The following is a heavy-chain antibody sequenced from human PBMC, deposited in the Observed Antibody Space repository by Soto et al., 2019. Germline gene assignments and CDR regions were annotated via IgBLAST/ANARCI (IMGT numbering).Heavy chain of an antibody. V-gene: IGHV1-8*01. CDR1: GYSFSYYR. Sequence: SVKVSCKASGYSFSYYRINWVRQAPGQALEWTGWMNPQSGHTAYAQKIQGRVTLTRDPSINTVYLELSSLTSGDTAGYFCAGRVWDGKLASW. D-gene: IGHD3-16*01. J-gene: IGHJ5*01. CDR2: MNPQSGHT. CDR3: AGRVWDGKLAS.